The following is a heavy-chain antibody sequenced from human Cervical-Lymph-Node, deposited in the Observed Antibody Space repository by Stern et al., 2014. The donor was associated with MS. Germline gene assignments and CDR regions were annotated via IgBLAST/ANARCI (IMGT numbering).Heavy chain of an antibody. CDR3: ARGAYASGWYHYGMDV. D-gene: IGHD6-19*01. V-gene: IGHV3-13*01. CDR2: IGSAGDT. CDR1: GFSFSSYD. Sequence: EVQLLESGGGLVQPGGSLRLSCAASGFSFSSYDMLWVRQAPGEGLEWVSAIGSAGDTYYLGSVKGRFTISREDAKNSFFLQMSNLKVEDTAVYYCARGAYASGWYHYGMDVWGHGTAVTVAS. J-gene: IGHJ6*02.